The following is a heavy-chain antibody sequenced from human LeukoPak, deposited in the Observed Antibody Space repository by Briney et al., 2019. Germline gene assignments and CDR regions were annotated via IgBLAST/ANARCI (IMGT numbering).Heavy chain of an antibody. Sequence: SETLSLTCAVYGGSFSGYYWSWIRQPPGKGLEWIGYIYYSGSTNYNPSLKSRVTISVDTSKNQFSLKLSSVTAADTAVYYCARGLSVVVIAMDAFDIWGQGTMVTVSS. CDR3: ARGLSVVVIAMDAFDI. V-gene: IGHV4-59*01. D-gene: IGHD2-21*01. J-gene: IGHJ3*02. CDR2: IYYSGST. CDR1: GGSFSGYY.